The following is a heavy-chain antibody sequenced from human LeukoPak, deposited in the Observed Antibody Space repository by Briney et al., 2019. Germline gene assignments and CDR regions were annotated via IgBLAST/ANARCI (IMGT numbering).Heavy chain of an antibody. CDR3: ARDSNCSGGSCYMGDAFDI. J-gene: IGHJ3*02. V-gene: IGHV1-58*02. D-gene: IGHD2-15*01. Sequence: SVKVSCKASGFTFTSSAMQWVRQARGQRLEWIGWIVVGSGNTNYAQKLRGRVTMTTDTSTSTAYMELRSLRSDDTAVYYCARDSNCSGGSCYMGDAFDIWGQGTMVTVSS. CDR2: IVVGSGNT. CDR1: GFTFTSSA.